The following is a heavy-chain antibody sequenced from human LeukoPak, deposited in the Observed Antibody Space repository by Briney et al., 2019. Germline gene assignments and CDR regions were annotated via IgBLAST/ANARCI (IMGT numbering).Heavy chain of an antibody. V-gene: IGHV1-2*02. J-gene: IGHJ4*02. Sequence: GASVKVSCKASGYTFTGYYMHWVRQAPGQGVEWMGLINPNSGGTNYAQKFRGGVTMTRDTCISTAYMELSRLRSDDTAVYYCARDLGDLWIGYPTGFDYWGQGTLVTVSS. CDR2: INPNSGGT. CDR3: ARDLGDLWIGYPTGFDY. CDR1: GYTFTGYY. D-gene: IGHD3-3*01.